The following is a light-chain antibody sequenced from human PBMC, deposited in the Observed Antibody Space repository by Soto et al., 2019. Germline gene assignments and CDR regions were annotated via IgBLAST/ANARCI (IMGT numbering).Light chain of an antibody. CDR3: QAYESSLSGDV. V-gene: IGLV1-40*01. CDR2: GNR. Sequence: QSVLTQPPTASGAPGQRVTISCTGSTSNIGAGYDVHWYQQLPGTPPKLLIYGNRNRPSGVPDRFSGSKSGTSASLAITGLQSEDEADYYCQAYESSLSGDVFGTGTKVTVL. CDR1: TSNIGAGYD. J-gene: IGLJ1*01.